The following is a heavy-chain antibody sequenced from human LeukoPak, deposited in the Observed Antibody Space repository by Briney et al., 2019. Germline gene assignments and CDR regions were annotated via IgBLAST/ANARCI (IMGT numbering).Heavy chain of an antibody. CDR3: ARASPSGYDY. Sequence: GGSLRLSCAASGFTFSNYAMTWVRQAPGKGLEWVSYISHSSDAIYYPDSVKGRFTISRDNAKNSLYLQMNSLRDEDTAVYYCARASPSGYDYWGQGTLVTVSS. J-gene: IGHJ4*02. D-gene: IGHD3-22*01. CDR2: ISHSSDAI. V-gene: IGHV3-48*02. CDR1: GFTFSNYA.